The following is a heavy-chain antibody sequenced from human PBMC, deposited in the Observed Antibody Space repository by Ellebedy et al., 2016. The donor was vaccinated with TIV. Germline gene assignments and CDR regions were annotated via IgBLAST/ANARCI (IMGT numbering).Heavy chain of an antibody. D-gene: IGHD3-22*01. CDR1: GGSISSGGYY. CDR3: ARVHSSSSDY. CDR2: INHSGST. J-gene: IGHJ4*02. Sequence: SETLSLXXTVSGGSISSGGYYWSWIRQHPGKGLEWIGEINHSGSTNYNPSLKSRVTISVDTSKNQFSLKLSSVTAADTAVYYCARVHSSSSDYWGQGTLVTVSS. V-gene: IGHV4-39*07.